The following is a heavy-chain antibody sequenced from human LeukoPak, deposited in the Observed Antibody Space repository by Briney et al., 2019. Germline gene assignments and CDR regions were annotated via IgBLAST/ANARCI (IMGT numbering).Heavy chain of an antibody. CDR1: GGSISSYY. J-gene: IGHJ4*02. D-gene: IGHD3-10*01. Sequence: SETLSLTCTVSGGSISSYYWSWIRQPAGKGLEWIGRIYTSGSTNYNPSLKSRVTMSVDTSKNQFSLKLSSVTAADTAVYYCARESDYSSGSLLDYWGQGTLVTVSS. V-gene: IGHV4-4*07. CDR3: ARESDYSSGSLLDY. CDR2: IYTSGST.